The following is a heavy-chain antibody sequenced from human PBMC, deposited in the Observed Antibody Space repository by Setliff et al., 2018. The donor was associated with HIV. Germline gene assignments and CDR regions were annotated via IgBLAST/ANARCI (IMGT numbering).Heavy chain of an antibody. Sequence: ASVKVSCKASGYTFTSYGMNWVRQAPGQGLEWMGWTYIGATNYAQKFRDRLTVTTDTSTSTAYMELRSLRSDDTAVYYCARDGAPYYYGSGRWGGYWGQGTLVTVSS. CDR1: GYTFTSYG. CDR3: ARDGAPYYYGSGRWGGY. D-gene: IGHD3-10*01. V-gene: IGHV1-18*04. CDR2: TYIGAT. J-gene: IGHJ4*02.